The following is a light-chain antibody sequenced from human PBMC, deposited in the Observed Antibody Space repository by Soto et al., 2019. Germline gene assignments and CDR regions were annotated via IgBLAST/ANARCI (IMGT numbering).Light chain of an antibody. CDR3: AQGLATPFT. Sequence: EIVLTQSPLSLPVTPGEPASISCRSRRNLLHSNGYYYLDWYLQKPGQSPQLLIYLGSNRASGVPDRFRGSGSGTDLTLTISRVEAEDVGVYFCAQGLATPFTFGGGTKVEIK. V-gene: IGKV2-28*01. J-gene: IGKJ4*01. CDR2: LGS. CDR1: RNLLHSNGYYY.